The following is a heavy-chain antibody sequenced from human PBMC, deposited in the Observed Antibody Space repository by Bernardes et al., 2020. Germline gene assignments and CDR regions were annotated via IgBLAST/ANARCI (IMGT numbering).Heavy chain of an antibody. V-gene: IGHV4-34*01. CDR3: AAAAAAVPAAIEGDLRY. Sequence: SETLSLTCAVYGGSFSGYYWSWIRQPPGKGLEWIGEINHSGSTNYNPSFKSRVTISVDTSKNQFSLKLSSVTAADTAVYYCAAAAAAVPAAIEGDLRYWGQGTLVTVSS. CDR2: INHSGST. CDR1: GGSFSGYY. J-gene: IGHJ4*02. D-gene: IGHD2-2*02.